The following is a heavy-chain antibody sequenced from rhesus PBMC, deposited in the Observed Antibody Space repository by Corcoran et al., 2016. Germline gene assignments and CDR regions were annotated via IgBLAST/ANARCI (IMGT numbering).Heavy chain of an antibody. CDR3: AKAEYCSGIYCYDEYYFDY. V-gene: IGHV3S42*01. CDR2: INSVGGST. CDR1: GFTFSSYW. D-gene: IGHD2-27*01. J-gene: IGHJ4*01. Sequence: EVQLVESGGGLAKPGGSLRLSCAASGFTFSSYWMNWVRQTPGKGLEWISAINSVGGSTYYADSVKGRFTISRDNSKNTLSLQMNSLRAEDTVVYYCAKAEYCSGIYCYDEYYFDYWGQGVLVTVSS.